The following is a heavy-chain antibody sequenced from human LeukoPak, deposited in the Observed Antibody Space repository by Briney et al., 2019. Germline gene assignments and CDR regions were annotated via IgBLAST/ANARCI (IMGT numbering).Heavy chain of an antibody. D-gene: IGHD5-18*01. J-gene: IGHJ4*02. CDR3: ARHSKLQLGQAFDY. CDR1: GGTIDSSGYY. CDR2: IYDKTRI. Sequence: SETLSLTCSVSGGTIDSSGYYWGWIRQPPGKGLEWIGSIYDKTRIYYNPSLKSRLTISVDTSKNQFSLKLSSVTAADTALYYCARHSKLQLGQAFDYWSQGSLVTVSS. V-gene: IGHV4-39*01.